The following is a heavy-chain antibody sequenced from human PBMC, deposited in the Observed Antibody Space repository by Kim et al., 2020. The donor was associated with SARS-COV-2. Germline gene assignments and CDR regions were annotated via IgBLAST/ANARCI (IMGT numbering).Heavy chain of an antibody. D-gene: IGHD3-22*01. J-gene: IGHJ6*02. Sequence: YAASVKGRFTISREDSKNTAYLQMNSLKTEDTAVYYCSRLESSGYYGLDVWGQGTAVTVSS. CDR3: SRLESSGYYGLDV. V-gene: IGHV3-73*01.